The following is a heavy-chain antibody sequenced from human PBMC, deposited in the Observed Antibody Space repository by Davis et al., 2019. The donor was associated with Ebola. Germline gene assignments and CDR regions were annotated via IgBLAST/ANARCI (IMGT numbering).Heavy chain of an antibody. CDR1: GVSLSTSNW. J-gene: IGHJ4*02. Sequence: SETLSLTCAASGVSLSTSNWWNLVRQSPGKVLEWIGEIFHSRSTNYSPSLMSRVSISVDKSNNQFSLYLTSVTAADTAMYYCARASLGTGYAVDYWGQGTLVTVSS. CDR2: IFHSRST. CDR3: ARASLGTGYAVDY. V-gene: IGHV4-4*02. D-gene: IGHD2-2*03.